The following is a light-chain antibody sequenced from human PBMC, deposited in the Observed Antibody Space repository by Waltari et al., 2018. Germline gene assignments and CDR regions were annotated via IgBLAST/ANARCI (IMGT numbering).Light chain of an antibody. V-gene: IGKV1-39*01. Sequence: DIQVTQSLSSLSTSVGHRLNITCRASQSISSYLNWYQQKPGKAPKLLIYAASSLQSGVPSRFSGSGSGTDFTLTISSLQPEDFATYYCQQSYSTPYTFGQGTKLEIK. CDR1: QSISSY. CDR3: QQSYSTPYT. CDR2: AAS. J-gene: IGKJ2*01.